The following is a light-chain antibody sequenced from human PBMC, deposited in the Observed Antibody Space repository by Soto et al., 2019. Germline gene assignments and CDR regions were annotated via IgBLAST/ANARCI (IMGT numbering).Light chain of an antibody. J-gene: IGLJ3*02. CDR3: TSFTTTNTWV. V-gene: IGLV2-14*01. CDR1: SSDVAVYNY. CDR2: GVN. Sequence: QSALTQPASVSGSPGQSITISCTGTSSDVAVYNYVSWFQQHPGKAPKLIIFGVNNRPSGVSDRFSGSKSGNTASLTISGLQPEDEADYYCTSFTTTNTWVFGEGPSSPS.